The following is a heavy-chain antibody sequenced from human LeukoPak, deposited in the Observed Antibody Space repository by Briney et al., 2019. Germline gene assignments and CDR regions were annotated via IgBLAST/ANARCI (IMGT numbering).Heavy chain of an antibody. J-gene: IGHJ6*03. CDR2: INPNSGGT. CDR1: GHTFTGYY. V-gene: IGHV1-2*02. CDR3: ARAAGTGGYYYYYMDV. D-gene: IGHD6-13*01. Sequence: ASVKVSCKASGHTFTGYYIHWVRQAPGQGLEWMGWINPNSGGTYYAQKFQGRVTMTRDTSISTAYMELSRLRSDDTAVYYCARAAGTGGYYYYYMDVWGKGTTVTISS.